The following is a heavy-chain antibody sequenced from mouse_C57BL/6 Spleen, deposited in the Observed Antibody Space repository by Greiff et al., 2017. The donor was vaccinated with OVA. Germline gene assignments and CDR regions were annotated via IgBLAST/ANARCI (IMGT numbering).Heavy chain of an antibody. V-gene: IGHV1-54*01. CDR3: ARSNYYGGYFDV. D-gene: IGHD1-1*01. J-gene: IGHJ1*03. CDR1: GYAFTNYL. CDR2: INPGSGGT. Sequence: QVQLKQSGAELVRPGTSVKVSCKASGYAFTNYLIEWVKQRPGQGLEWIGVINPGSGGTNYNEKFKGKATLTADKSSSTAYMQLSSLTSEDSAVYFCARSNYYGGYFDVWGTGTTVTVSS.